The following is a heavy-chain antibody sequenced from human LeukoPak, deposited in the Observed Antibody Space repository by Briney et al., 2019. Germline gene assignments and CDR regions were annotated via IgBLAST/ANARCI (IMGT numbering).Heavy chain of an antibody. CDR2: ISSSSSTI. CDR1: GFTFSSYS. V-gene: IGHV3-48*02. J-gene: IGHJ4*02. Sequence: GGSLRLSCAASGFTFSSYSMNWVRQAPGKGLEWVSYISSSSSTIYYADSVKGRFTISRDNAKNSLYLQMNSLRDEDTAVYYCARDSYCGGDCYFDYFDYWGQGTLVTVSS. D-gene: IGHD2-21*02. CDR3: ARDSYCGGDCYFDYFDY.